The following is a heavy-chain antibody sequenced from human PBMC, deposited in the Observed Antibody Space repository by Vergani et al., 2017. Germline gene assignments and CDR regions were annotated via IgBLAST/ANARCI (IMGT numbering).Heavy chain of an antibody. CDR2: INHSGST. J-gene: IGHJ3*02. CDR3: ARPRHWARFGAFDI. D-gene: IGHD3-10*01. Sequence: QVQLQQWGAGLLKPSETLYLTCAVYGGPFSGYYWSWIRQPPGKGLEWIGEINHSGSTNYNPSLKSRVTISVDPSKNQFSLKLSSATAADTAVYYCARPRHWARFGAFDIWGQGTMVTVSS. V-gene: IGHV4-34*01. CDR1: GGPFSGYY.